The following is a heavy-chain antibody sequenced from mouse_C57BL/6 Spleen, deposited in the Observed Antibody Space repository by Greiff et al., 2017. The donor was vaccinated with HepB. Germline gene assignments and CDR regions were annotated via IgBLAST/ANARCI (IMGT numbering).Heavy chain of an antibody. D-gene: IGHD2-5*01. CDR1: GYSFTGYF. Sequence: EVKLVESGPELVKPGDSVKISCKASGYSFTGYFMNWVMQSHGKSLEWIGRINPYNGDTFYNQKFKGKATLTVDKSSSTAHMELRSLTSEDSAVYYCARRGYSNYGNFDYWGQGTTLTVSS. J-gene: IGHJ2*01. CDR2: INPYNGDT. V-gene: IGHV1-20*01. CDR3: ARRGYSNYGNFDY.